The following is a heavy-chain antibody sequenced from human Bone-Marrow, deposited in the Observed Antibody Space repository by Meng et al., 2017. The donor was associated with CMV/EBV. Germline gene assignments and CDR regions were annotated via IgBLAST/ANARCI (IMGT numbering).Heavy chain of an antibody. CDR2: IQVIGHT. D-gene: IGHD3-16*01. J-gene: IGHJ4*02. Sequence: QVQLQERGPGLVKPSEPMSLTCIVSGASIKNYNWNWVRPPAGQGLEWIGLIQVIGHTVYNPSIKSRVTVSLDASKSQFSLTLNSVTAADTATYYCAGSRPGGGACDYWGQGILVTVSS. V-gene: IGHV4-4*07. CDR1: GASIKNYN. CDR3: AGSRPGGGACDY.